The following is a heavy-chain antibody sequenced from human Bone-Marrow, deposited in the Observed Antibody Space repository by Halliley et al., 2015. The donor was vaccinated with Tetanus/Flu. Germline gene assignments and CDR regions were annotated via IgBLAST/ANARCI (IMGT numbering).Heavy chain of an antibody. CDR3: TRGGGWLPED. J-gene: IGHJ4*02. D-gene: IGHD5-12*01. CDR1: GGSTSGYY. CDR2: IHHSGTT. Sequence: TLSLTCSVSGGSTSGYYWSWVRQPPGKGLEWIGNIHHSGTTTYNPSLKSRVAMSLDTSKNHFSLKLSSVTAADSAVYFCTRGGGWLPEDWGQGTLVTVSP. V-gene: IGHV4-59*01.